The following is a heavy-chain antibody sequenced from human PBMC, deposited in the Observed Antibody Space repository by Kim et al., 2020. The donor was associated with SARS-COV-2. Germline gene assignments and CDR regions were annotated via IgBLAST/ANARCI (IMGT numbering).Heavy chain of an antibody. D-gene: IGHD3-9*01. J-gene: IGHJ6*02. CDR1: GYTFTSYY. V-gene: IGHV1-46*01. CDR2: INPSGGST. CDR3: AREGGGVRYFDWFDAYYYYYGMDV. Sequence: ASVKVSCNASGYTFTSYYMHWVRQAPGQGLEWMGIINPSGGSTSYAQKFQGRVTMTRDTSTSTVYMELSSLRSEDTAVYYCAREGGGVRYFDWFDAYYYYYGMDVWGQGTTVTVSS.